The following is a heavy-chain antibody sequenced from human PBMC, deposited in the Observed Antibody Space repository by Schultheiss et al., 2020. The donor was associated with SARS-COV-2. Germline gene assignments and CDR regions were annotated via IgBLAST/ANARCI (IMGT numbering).Heavy chain of an antibody. CDR2: INHSGST. V-gene: IGHV4-61*10. D-gene: IGHD3-3*01. Sequence: SETLSLTCTVSGDSINSTGYYWNWIRQPAGKGLEWIGEINHSGSTNYNPSLKSRVTISVDTSKNQFSLKLSSVTAADTAVYYCARGSTIREGYFDYWGQGALVTVSS. J-gene: IGHJ4*02. CDR1: GDSINSTGYY. CDR3: ARGSTIREGYFDY.